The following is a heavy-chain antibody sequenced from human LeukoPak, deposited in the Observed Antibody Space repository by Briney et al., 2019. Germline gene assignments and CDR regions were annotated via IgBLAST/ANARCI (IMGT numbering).Heavy chain of an antibody. CDR1: GFTFSSYS. Sequence: KTGGSLRLSCAASGFTFSSYSMNWVRQAPGKGLEWVSSISSSSSYIYYADSVKGRFTISRDNSKNTLYLQINSLRAEDMALYYCAKSSDGSTSFDQWGQGTLVTVSS. CDR3: AKSSDGSTSFDQ. CDR2: ISSSSSYI. D-gene: IGHD2-2*01. J-gene: IGHJ4*02. V-gene: IGHV3-21*04.